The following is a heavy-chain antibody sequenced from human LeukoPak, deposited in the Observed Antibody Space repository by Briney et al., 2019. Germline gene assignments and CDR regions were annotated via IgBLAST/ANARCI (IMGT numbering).Heavy chain of an antibody. CDR2: IYYSGST. D-gene: IGHD3-22*01. CDR1: GGSISSSSYY. Sequence: PSETLSLTCTVSGGSISSSSYYWGWIRQPPGKGLEWIGCIYYSGSTYYNPSLKSRVTISVDTSKNQFSLKLSSVTAADTAVYYCARHGVPRSGYYAHYYYYYGMDVWGQGTTVTVSS. J-gene: IGHJ6*02. V-gene: IGHV4-39*01. CDR3: ARHGVPRSGYYAHYYYYYGMDV.